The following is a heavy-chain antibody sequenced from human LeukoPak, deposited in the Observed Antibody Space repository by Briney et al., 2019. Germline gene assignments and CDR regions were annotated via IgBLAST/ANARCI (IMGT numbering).Heavy chain of an antibody. CDR1: GGSIISNSYY. D-gene: IGHD2-15*01. Sequence: SETLSLTCTVSGGSIISNSYYWGWIRQPPGKGLERIGSIYYTGSTYYNPSLKSRVTISVDTSKNQFSLKLRSVTAADTAVYYCARGYCSGGSCHLDYYFDYWGQGTLVTVSS. CDR2: IYYTGST. CDR3: ARGYCSGGSCHLDYYFDY. J-gene: IGHJ4*02. V-gene: IGHV4-39*07.